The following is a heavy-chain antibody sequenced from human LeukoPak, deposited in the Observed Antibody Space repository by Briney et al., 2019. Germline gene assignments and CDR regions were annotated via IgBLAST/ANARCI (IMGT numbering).Heavy chain of an antibody. V-gene: IGHV4-59*01. J-gene: IGHJ3*02. CDR2: IYYTGNT. D-gene: IGHD1-26*01. CDR1: GGSISNYY. Sequence: PSETLSLTCTVSGGSISNYYWNWIRQPPGKGLEWIGYIYYTGNTNYNPSLKSRVTISVDTSKKQFSLKLSSVTAADTAFYYCARYIVSYPHDAFDIWGQGTMVTVSS. CDR3: ARYIVSYPHDAFDI.